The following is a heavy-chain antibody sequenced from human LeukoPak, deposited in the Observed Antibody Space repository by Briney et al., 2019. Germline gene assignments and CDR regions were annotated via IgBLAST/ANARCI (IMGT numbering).Heavy chain of an antibody. D-gene: IGHD5-24*01. Sequence: ASVKVSCKASGYSFTKYAIHWMRQATGQGLEWMGWMNTNSGHTVYAQNFQGRVTLTRDTSISTAYMELTSLTSEDTAFYYCARNYLGLGIWGQGTMVTVSS. V-gene: IGHV1-8*03. CDR2: MNTNSGHT. CDR1: GYSFTKYA. CDR3: ARNYLGLGI. J-gene: IGHJ3*02.